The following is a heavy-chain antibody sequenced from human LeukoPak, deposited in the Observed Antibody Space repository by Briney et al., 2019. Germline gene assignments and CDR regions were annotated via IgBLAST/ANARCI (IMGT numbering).Heavy chain of an antibody. V-gene: IGHV4-59*01. CDR3: ARTAAKYNWFDP. D-gene: IGHD2-2*01. Sequence: PSETLSLTCTVSGGSISSYYWSWIRQPPGKGLEWIGYIYYSGSTNYNPSLKSRVTISVDTSKNQFSLKLSSVTAADTAVYYCARTAAKYNWFDPWGQGTLVTVSS. CDR1: GGSISSYY. J-gene: IGHJ5*02. CDR2: IYYSGST.